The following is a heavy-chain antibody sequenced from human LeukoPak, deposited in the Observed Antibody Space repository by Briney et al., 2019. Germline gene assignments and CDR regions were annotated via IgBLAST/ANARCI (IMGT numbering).Heavy chain of an antibody. CDR2: ISAYNGNT. Sequence: VASVKVSCKASGYTFTSYGISWVRQAPGQGLEWMGWISAYNGNTNYAQKLQGRVTMTTDTSTSTGYMELRSLRSEDMAVYYCARGALAVADLDYWGQGTLVTVSS. D-gene: IGHD6-19*01. V-gene: IGHV1-18*03. CDR1: GYTFTSYG. J-gene: IGHJ4*02. CDR3: ARGALAVADLDY.